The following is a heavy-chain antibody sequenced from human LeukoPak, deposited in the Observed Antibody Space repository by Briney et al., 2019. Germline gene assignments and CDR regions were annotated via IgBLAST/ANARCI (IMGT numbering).Heavy chain of an antibody. CDR2: ISSASNTI. V-gene: IGHV3-48*01. Sequence: GGSLRLSCAASGFTFSSYSMNWVRQAPGKGPEWVSYISSASNTIYYADSVKGRFTISRDNAKNSLYLQMNSLRAEDTAMYYCARDGWFGDYNWFDPWGQGTLVTVSS. CDR3: ARDGWFGDYNWFDP. J-gene: IGHJ5*02. D-gene: IGHD3-10*01. CDR1: GFTFSSYS.